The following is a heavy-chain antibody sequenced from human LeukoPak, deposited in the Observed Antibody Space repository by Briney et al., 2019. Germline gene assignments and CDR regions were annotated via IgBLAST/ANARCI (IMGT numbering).Heavy chain of an antibody. D-gene: IGHD3-16*01. J-gene: IGHJ6*02. Sequence: ASVKVSCTASGYTFTSYGISWVRQAPGQGLEWMGWISAYNGNTNYAQKLRGRVTMTTDTSTSTAYMELRSLRSDDTAVCYCARPLGYYYGMDVWGQGTTVTVSS. V-gene: IGHV1-18*01. CDR1: GYTFTSYG. CDR3: ARPLGYYYGMDV. CDR2: ISAYNGNT.